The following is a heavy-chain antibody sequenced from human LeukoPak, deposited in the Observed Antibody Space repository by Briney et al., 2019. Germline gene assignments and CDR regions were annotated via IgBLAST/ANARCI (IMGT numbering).Heavy chain of an antibody. Sequence: GGTLRLSCAASGFTFSSYGMSWVRQAPGKGLVWVSAISGSGGSTYYADSVRGRFTISRDNSKNTLYLQMNSLRAEDTAVYYCARGDLHYHDSTRRGFDIWGQGTMVTVSS. D-gene: IGHD3-16*01. CDR2: ISGSGGST. J-gene: IGHJ3*02. CDR3: ARGDLHYHDSTRRGFDI. V-gene: IGHV3-23*01. CDR1: GFTFSSYG.